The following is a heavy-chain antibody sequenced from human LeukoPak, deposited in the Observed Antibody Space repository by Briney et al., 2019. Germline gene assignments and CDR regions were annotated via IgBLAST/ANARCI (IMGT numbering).Heavy chain of an antibody. Sequence: PGASVKVSCKASGGTFSSYAISWVRQAPGQGLEWMGGIIPIFGTANYAQKFQGRVTITADESTSTAYMELRSLRSDDTAVYYCARGYNYYDSSGYHAPYFDYWGQGTLVTVSS. CDR3: ARGYNYYDSSGYHAPYFDY. D-gene: IGHD3-22*01. V-gene: IGHV1-69*13. CDR1: GGTFSSYA. CDR2: IIPIFGTA. J-gene: IGHJ4*02.